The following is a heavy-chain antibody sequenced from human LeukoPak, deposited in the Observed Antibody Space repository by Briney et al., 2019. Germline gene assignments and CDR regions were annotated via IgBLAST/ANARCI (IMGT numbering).Heavy chain of an antibody. CDR1: GYTFIDYA. V-gene: IGHV1-3*01. CDR2: ISRGNDDT. J-gene: IGHJ5*02. Sequence: ASVKVSCKASGYTFIDYAIHWVRQAPGQSLEWVGWISRGNDDTKYSQKFQGRVTITKDTSANTVYRELSSLRSEDTAVYYCARDWAPGSSPLDPWGQGTLVTVSS. CDR3: ARDWAPGSSPLDP. D-gene: IGHD3-10*01.